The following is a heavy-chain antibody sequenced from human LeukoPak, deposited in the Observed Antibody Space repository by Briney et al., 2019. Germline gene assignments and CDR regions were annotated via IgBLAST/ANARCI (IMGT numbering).Heavy chain of an antibody. CDR3: ARAYYVWGSYRYTSSV. V-gene: IGHV3-7*01. Sequence: GGSLRLSCAASGFTFSSYWMSWVRQAPGKGLEWVANIKQDGSEKYYVDSVKGRFTISRDNAKNSLYLQMNSPRAEDTAVYYCARAYYVWGSYRYTSSVWGQGTVVTVSS. D-gene: IGHD3-16*02. CDR1: GFTFSSYW. CDR2: IKQDGSEK. J-gene: IGHJ4*02.